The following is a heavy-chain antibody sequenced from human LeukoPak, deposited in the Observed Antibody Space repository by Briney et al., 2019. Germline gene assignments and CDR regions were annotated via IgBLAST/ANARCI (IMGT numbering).Heavy chain of an antibody. V-gene: IGHV4-34*01. J-gene: IGHJ5*02. Sequence: PETLSLSCAVYGGSSRGYYWSCVRHPPGEGLEWVGEINHSGSNNYNPYLKSRVTISVDTSKIKFSVKLSSVTAADTAVYYCARGPRIVLMVYASDANWFDPWGQGTLVTVS. CDR2: INHSGSN. D-gene: IGHD2-8*01. CDR1: GGSSRGYY. CDR3: ARGPRIVLMVYASDANWFDP.